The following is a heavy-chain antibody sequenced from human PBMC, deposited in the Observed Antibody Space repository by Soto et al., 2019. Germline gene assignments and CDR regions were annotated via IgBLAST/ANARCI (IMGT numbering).Heavy chain of an antibody. J-gene: IGHJ4*02. Sequence: EVQLVESGGALVQPGASLRVSCEVSGFTFSSYWMSWVRQAPGKGLEWVANIKEDGSETYYVDSVKGRFTISRDNAKNSLYLQMTSLRVEDTAVYYCAREIWSRWYPDYWGQGTLVTVSS. CDR1: GFTFSSYW. D-gene: IGHD6-13*01. V-gene: IGHV3-7*01. CDR3: AREIWSRWYPDY. CDR2: IKEDGSET.